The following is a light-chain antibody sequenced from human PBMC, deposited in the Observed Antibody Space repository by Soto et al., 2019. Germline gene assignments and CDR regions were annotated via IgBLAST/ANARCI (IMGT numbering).Light chain of an antibody. V-gene: IGLV1-47*01. CDR1: TSNIGINY. CDR2: RDN. Sequence: QAVVTQPPSASGTPGQRVTISCSGNTSNIGINYVYWYQQFPGTAPKLLIFRDNQRPSGVPDRFSGSKSGTSASLAISGLRSEDEADYYCAAWDDSLNGLFGGGTKLTVL. J-gene: IGLJ2*01. CDR3: AAWDDSLNGL.